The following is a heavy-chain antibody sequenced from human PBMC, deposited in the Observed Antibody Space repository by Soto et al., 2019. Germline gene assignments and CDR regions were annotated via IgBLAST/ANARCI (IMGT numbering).Heavy chain of an antibody. D-gene: IGHD3-3*01. V-gene: IGHV1-46*01. CDR3: ARDRIFGGHLDY. CDR1: GYTFTSYY. Sequence: ASVNVSCKASGYTFTSYYMHWVRQAPGQGLEWMGIINPSGGSTSYAQKFQGRVTMTRDTSTSTVYMELSSLRSEDTAVYYCARDRIFGGHLDYWGQGTLVTSPQ. J-gene: IGHJ4*02. CDR2: INPSGGST.